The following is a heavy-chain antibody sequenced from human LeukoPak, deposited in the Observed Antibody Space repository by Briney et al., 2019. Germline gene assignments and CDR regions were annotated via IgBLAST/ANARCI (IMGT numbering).Heavy chain of an antibody. D-gene: IGHD3-10*01. CDR2: ISGSGGST. V-gene: IGHV3-23*01. CDR1: GFTFSSYA. J-gene: IGHJ4*02. CDR3: AKDQYYGSGSYLFFDY. Sequence: GGSLRLSCAASGFTFSSYAMSWVRQAPGKGLEWVSAISGSGGSTYYADSVKGRFNISRDNSKNPLFPQMNSLRAEDKAVYYCAKDQYYGSGSYLFFDYWGQGTLVTVSS.